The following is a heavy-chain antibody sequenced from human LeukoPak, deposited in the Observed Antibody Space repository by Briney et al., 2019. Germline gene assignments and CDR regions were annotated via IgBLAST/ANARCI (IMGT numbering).Heavy chain of an antibody. CDR2: INPNSGGT. D-gene: IGHD1-14*01. Sequence: ASVTVSCTASGYTFTGYYMYWVRQAPGQGLEWMGWINPNSGGTNYAQKFQGRVTMTRDTSISTAYMELSSLSSDDTAVYYCAREGRTLPAFDYWGQGTQVTVSS. CDR1: GYTFTGYY. CDR3: AREGRTLPAFDY. V-gene: IGHV1-2*02. J-gene: IGHJ4*01.